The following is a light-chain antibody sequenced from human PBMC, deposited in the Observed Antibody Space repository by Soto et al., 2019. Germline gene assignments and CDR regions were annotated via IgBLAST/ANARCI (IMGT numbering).Light chain of an antibody. V-gene: IGKV3-20*01. CDR3: QQYGSWT. CDR2: GIS. CDR1: QSISSNN. Sequence: EIVLTQSPGTLSVSPGERATLSCRASQSISSNNLAWYQQKPGQAPSLLIYGISSSAAGIPDRFSGSGSGTDFTLTISRLETEDSAIYYCQQYGSWTFGQGTKVEI. J-gene: IGKJ1*01.